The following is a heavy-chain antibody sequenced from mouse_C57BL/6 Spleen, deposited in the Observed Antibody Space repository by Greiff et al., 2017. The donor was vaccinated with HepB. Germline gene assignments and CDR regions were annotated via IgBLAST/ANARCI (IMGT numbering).Heavy chain of an antibody. V-gene: IGHV1-82*01. CDR3: ARKTAQATGYAMDY. Sequence: VQLQQSGPELVKPGASVKISCQASGYAFSSSWMNWVKQRPGKGLEWIGRIYPGDGDTNYNGKFKGKATLTADKSSSTAYMQLSSLTSEDSAVYFCARKTAQATGYAMDYWGQGTSVTVSS. J-gene: IGHJ4*01. CDR2: IYPGDGDT. CDR1: GYAFSSSW. D-gene: IGHD3-2*02.